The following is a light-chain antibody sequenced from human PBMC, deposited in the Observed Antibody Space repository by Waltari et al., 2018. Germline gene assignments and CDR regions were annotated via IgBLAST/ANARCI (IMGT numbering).Light chain of an antibody. J-gene: IGKJ2*01. CDR1: PSVSSTY. CDR3: QVYGDLRDT. CDR2: GGS. Sequence: EIILTQSPGTLSLSPGERATLSCRASPSVSSTYGGWYQQKSGQAPRLVIYGGSSRATGIPDRFSGSASGTDFTLTISRLEPEDVAVYFCQVYGDLRDTFGQGTKLEIK. V-gene: IGKV3-20*01.